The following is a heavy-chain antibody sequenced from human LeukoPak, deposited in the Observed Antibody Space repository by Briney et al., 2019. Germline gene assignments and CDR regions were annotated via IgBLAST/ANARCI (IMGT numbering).Heavy chain of an antibody. CDR2: ISAYNGNT. J-gene: IGHJ5*02. CDR1: GYTFTIYG. CDR3: ARVRNNWFDP. Sequence: ASVKVSYRASGYTFTIYGISWVRQAPGQGREWMGWISAYNGNTNYAQKLRGRVTMTTDTSTSTAYMELRSLRSDDTAVYYCARVRNNWFDPWGQGTLVTVSS. V-gene: IGHV1-18*01.